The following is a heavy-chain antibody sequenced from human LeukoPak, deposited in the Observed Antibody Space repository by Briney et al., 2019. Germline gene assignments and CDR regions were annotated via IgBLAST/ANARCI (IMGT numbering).Heavy chain of an antibody. CDR1: GASFRGSY. D-gene: IGHD4-17*01. V-gene: IGHV4-34*01. J-gene: IGHJ4*02. CDR3: ATIYGDYSDFDS. CDR2: ITHDGRI. Sequence: SETLSLTSAVYGASFRGSYWSWIRQPPGKGLEWIGEITHDGRINHNPSLKSRVTISVDRSMNQFSLKLSSVTVADTAVYYCATIYGDYSDFDSWGQGTLVTVSS.